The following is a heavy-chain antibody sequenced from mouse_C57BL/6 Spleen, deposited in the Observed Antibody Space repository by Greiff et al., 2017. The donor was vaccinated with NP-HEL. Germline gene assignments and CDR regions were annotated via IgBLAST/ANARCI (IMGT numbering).Heavy chain of an antibody. J-gene: IGHJ4*01. CDR2: IDPENGDT. CDR3: TTDSSHAMDY. Sequence: VQLQQSGAELVRPGASVKLSCTASGFNIKDDYMHWVKQRPEQGLEWIGWIDPENGDTEYASKFQGKATITADTSSNTAYLQLSSLTSEDTAVYYCTTDSSHAMDYWGQGTSVTVSS. CDR1: GFNIKDDY. D-gene: IGHD3-2*01. V-gene: IGHV14-4*01.